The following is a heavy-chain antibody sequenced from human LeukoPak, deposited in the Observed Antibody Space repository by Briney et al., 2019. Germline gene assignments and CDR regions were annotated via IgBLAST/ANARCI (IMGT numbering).Heavy chain of an antibody. CDR1: GYIFTDYY. CDR3: ARGMGSGTYRRFDF. V-gene: IGHV1-2*06. CDR2: INPNSGGT. J-gene: IGHJ4*02. Sequence: ASVKVSCKASGYIFTDYYMHWVRQAPGQELGWMGRINPNSGGTNYAQQLQGRITMTRDTSISTAYMELNNLISDDTAVYYCARGMGSGTYRRFDFWGQGTLVTVSS. D-gene: IGHD3-10*01.